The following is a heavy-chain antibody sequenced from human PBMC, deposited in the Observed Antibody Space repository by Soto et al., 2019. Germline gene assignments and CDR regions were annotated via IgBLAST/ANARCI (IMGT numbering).Heavy chain of an antibody. Sequence: PGGSLRLSCAASGFTFSTYWISWGRQAPGKGLEWVANIKEDGSEKYYVDSVEGRFTISRDNAKNSLYLQMTSLRAEDTALYYCARGWGYFDSSGFPYLYAMDVWGQGTTVTVSS. V-gene: IGHV3-7*01. CDR3: ARGWGYFDSSGFPYLYAMDV. D-gene: IGHD3-22*01. J-gene: IGHJ6*02. CDR1: GFTFSTYW. CDR2: IKEDGSEK.